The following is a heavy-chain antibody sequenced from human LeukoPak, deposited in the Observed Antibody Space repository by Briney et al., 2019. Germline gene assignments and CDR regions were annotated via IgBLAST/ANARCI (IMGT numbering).Heavy chain of an antibody. D-gene: IGHD5-24*01. Sequence: ASVKVSCKASGYTFTSYYMHWVRQAPGQGLEWMGWINPNSGGTNYAQKFQGRVTMTRDTSISTAYMELSRLRSDDTAVYYCARGYGSNAAFDIWGQGTMVTVSS. J-gene: IGHJ3*02. CDR3: ARGYGSNAAFDI. CDR1: GYTFTSYY. V-gene: IGHV1-2*02. CDR2: INPNSGGT.